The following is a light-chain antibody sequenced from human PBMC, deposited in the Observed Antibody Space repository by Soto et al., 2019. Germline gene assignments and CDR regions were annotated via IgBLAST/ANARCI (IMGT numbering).Light chain of an antibody. J-gene: IGKJ1*01. Sequence: EIVMTQFPATLSMSPGERVTLSCRAGQGVTTNFAWYQQKSGQSPRLLIYDVSIRATGVPARFSGTGSETDFTLTISGPRSEDSAVYYCQEYNTWPWTFGQGTKVDIK. CDR1: QGVTTN. CDR2: DVS. V-gene: IGKV3-15*01. CDR3: QEYNTWPWT.